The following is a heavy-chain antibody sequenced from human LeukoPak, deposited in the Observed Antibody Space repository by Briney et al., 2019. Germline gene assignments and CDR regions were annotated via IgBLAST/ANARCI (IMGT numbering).Heavy chain of an antibody. CDR1: GFTFSSYA. V-gene: IGHV3-23*01. CDR2: ISGSGGST. Sequence: GGSLRLSCAASGFTFSSYAMSWVRQAPGKGLEWVSAISGSGGSTYYADSVKGRFTISRDNSKNTLYLQMNSLRAEETAVYYCAKESPASICSSHLFDYGGQGNLVIVTA. J-gene: IGHJ4*02. CDR3: AKESPASICSSHLFDY. D-gene: IGHD2-2*01.